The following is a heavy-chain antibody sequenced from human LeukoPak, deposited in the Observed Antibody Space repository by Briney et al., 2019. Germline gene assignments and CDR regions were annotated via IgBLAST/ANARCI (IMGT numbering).Heavy chain of an antibody. D-gene: IGHD5-18*01. CDR2: IYYSGST. CDR3: ARGSRGYSYG. J-gene: IGHJ4*02. V-gene: IGHV4-61*01. CDR1: GGSVSSGSYY. Sequence: SETLSLTCTVSGGSVSSGSYYWSWLRPPPGKGLEWIGYIYYSGSTNYHPSLKGRVTISVDTSKNQFSLKLSSVTAADTAVYYCARGSRGYSYGWGQGTLVTDSS.